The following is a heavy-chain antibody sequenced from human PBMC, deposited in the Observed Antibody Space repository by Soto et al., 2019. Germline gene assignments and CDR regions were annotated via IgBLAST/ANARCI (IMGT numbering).Heavy chain of an antibody. CDR3: ARGEDYGDSVPYYYGMDV. Sequence: SVKVSCKASGGTFSSYAISWVRRAPGQGLEWMGGIIPIFGTANYAQKFQGRVTITADESTSTAYMELSSLRSEDTAVYYCARGEDYGDSVPYYYGMDVWGQGTTVTVSS. CDR1: GGTFSSYA. V-gene: IGHV1-69*13. J-gene: IGHJ6*02. D-gene: IGHD4-17*01. CDR2: IIPIFGTA.